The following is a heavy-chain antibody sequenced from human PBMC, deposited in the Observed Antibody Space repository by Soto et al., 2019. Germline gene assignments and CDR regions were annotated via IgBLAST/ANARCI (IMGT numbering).Heavy chain of an antibody. V-gene: IGHV1-3*01. CDR1: GYTFTSYA. D-gene: IGHD1-26*01. J-gene: IGHJ4*02. CDR2: INAGNGNT. Sequence: ASVKVSCKASGYTFTSYAMHWVRQAPGQRLEWMGWINAGNGNTKYSQKFQGRVTITRDTSASTAYMELSSLRSEDTAVYYCARVLQRYYYFDYWGQGTLVTVSS. CDR3: ARVLQRYYYFDY.